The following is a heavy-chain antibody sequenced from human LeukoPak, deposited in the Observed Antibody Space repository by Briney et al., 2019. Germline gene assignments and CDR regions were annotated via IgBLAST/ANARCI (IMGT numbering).Heavy chain of an antibody. CDR1: GYIFTGYY. Sequence: ASVKVSCKASGYIFTGYYMHWVRQAPGQGLEWMGWINPNSGGTNYAQKFQGRVTMTRDTSISTAYMELSRLRSDDTAVYYCARLNWGSRWYFDYWGQGTLVTVSS. V-gene: IGHV1-2*02. J-gene: IGHJ4*02. CDR2: INPNSGGT. D-gene: IGHD7-27*01. CDR3: ARLNWGSRWYFDY.